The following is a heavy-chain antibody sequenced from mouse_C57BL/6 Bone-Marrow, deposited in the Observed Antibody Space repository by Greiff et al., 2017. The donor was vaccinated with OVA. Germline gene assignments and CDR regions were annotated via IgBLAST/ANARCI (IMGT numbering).Heavy chain of an antibody. Sequence: EVKVEESGGGLVKPGGSLKLSCAASGFTFSDYGMHWVRQAPEKGLEWVAYISSGSSTIYYADTVKGRFTISRDNAKNTLFLQMTSLRSEDTAMYYCARPHYYGSSWFACWGQGTLVTVSA. CDR2: ISSGSSTI. J-gene: IGHJ3*01. V-gene: IGHV5-17*01. CDR3: ARPHYYGSSWFAC. CDR1: GFTFSDYG. D-gene: IGHD1-1*01.